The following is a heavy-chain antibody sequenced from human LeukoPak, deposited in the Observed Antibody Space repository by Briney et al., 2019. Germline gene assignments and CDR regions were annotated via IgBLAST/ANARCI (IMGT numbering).Heavy chain of an antibody. D-gene: IGHD3-3*01. Sequence: GGSLRLSCAASGFTFSSYWMSWVRQAPGKGLEWVSSISSSSSYIYYADSVKGRFTISRDTSKNTLFLQMNSLRAEDTALYFCARRLSLRFDAFAVWGPGTVVTVSS. J-gene: IGHJ3*01. CDR1: GFTFSSYW. CDR3: ARRLSLRFDAFAV. V-gene: IGHV3-21*04. CDR2: ISSSSSYI.